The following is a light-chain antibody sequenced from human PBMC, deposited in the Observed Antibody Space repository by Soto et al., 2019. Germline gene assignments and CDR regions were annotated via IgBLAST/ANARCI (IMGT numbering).Light chain of an antibody. CDR3: QQYKAYSYT. CDR1: QTISSW. J-gene: IGKJ2*01. Sequence: DIQMTQSPSTLSGSVGDRVTITCRASQTISSWLAWYQQKPGKAPKLLIYKASTLKSGVPSRFSGSGSGTEFTLTISNLQPDDFATYYCQQYKAYSYTFGQGTKLEMK. V-gene: IGKV1-5*03. CDR2: KAS.